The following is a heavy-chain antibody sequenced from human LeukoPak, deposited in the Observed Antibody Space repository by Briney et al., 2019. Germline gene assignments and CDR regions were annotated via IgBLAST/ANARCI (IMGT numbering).Heavy chain of an antibody. J-gene: IGHJ4*02. Sequence: PGRSLRLSCAASGFTFSSYGMHWVRQAPGKGLEWVAVISYDGSNKYYADSVKGRFTISRDNSKNTLYLQMNSLRAEDTAVYYCARHVGDHVIDYWGQGTLVTVSS. CDR2: ISYDGSNK. CDR3: ARHVGDHVIDY. V-gene: IGHV3-30*03. D-gene: IGHD1-14*01. CDR1: GFTFSSYG.